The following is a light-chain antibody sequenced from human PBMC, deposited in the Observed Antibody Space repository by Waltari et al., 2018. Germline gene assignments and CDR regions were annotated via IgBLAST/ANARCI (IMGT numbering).Light chain of an antibody. CDR3: QKYDSAPVT. CDR1: QGISNY. CDR2: AAS. J-gene: IGKJ4*01. V-gene: IGKV1-27*01. Sequence: DIQMTQSPSSLSASVGDRVTITCRASQGISNYLAWYQQKPGKVPKLIYAASTLQSGVTSRFSGSGYGTDFTLTISSLQPEDVATYYCQKYDSAPVTFGGGTKVEIK.